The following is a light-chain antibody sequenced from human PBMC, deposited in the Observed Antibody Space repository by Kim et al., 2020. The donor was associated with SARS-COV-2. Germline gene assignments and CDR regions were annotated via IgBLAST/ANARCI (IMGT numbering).Light chain of an antibody. Sequence: SLSPGERATLSCRASQSVSSYLAWYQQKPGQAPRLLIYDASNRATGIPARFSGSGSGTDFTLTISSLEPEDSAVYYCQQRSNWWTFGQGTKVDIK. CDR1: QSVSSY. J-gene: IGKJ1*01. CDR2: DAS. V-gene: IGKV3-11*01. CDR3: QQRSNWWT.